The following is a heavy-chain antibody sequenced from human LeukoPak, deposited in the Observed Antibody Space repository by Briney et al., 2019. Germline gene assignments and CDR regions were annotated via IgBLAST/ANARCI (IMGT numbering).Heavy chain of an antibody. CDR1: GGTFISYA. V-gene: IGHV1-46*01. D-gene: IGHD5-12*01. J-gene: IGHJ4*02. CDR3: ARAWSSGYAFDY. CDR2: INPSGGST. Sequence: GASVKVSCKASGGTFISYAISWVRQAPGQGLEWMGMINPSGGSTDYAQNFQGRVTVTRDTSTNTVYLELSSLRFDDTAVYFCARAWSSGYAFDYWGQGTLVTVSS.